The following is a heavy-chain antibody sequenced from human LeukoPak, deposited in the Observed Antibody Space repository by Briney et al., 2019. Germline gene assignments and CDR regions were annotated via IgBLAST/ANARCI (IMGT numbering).Heavy chain of an antibody. CDR1: GGSISSYY. V-gene: IGHV4-4*07. J-gene: IGHJ6*03. Sequence: SETLSLTCTVSGGSISSYYWSWIRQPAGKGLEWIGRIYTSGSTNYNPSLKSRVTISVDTSKNQFSLKLSSVTAADTAVYYCARVAVAGTRNYYYYMDVWGKGTTVTVSS. CDR3: ARVAVAGTRNYYYYMDV. D-gene: IGHD6-19*01. CDR2: IYTSGST.